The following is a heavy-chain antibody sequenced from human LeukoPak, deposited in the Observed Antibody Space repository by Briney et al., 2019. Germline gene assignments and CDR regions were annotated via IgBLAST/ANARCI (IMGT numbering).Heavy chain of an antibody. CDR3: ARRCTSYYYYMDV. CDR1: GFTFSSYA. V-gene: IGHV3-23*01. J-gene: IGHJ6*03. Sequence: GGSLRLSCAASGFTFSSYAMSWVRQAPGKGLEWVSAISGSGGSTYYADSVKGRFTISRDNSKNTLYLQMNSLRAEDTAVYYCARRCTSYYYYMDVWGKGTTVTISS. CDR2: ISGSGGST. D-gene: IGHD2-8*01.